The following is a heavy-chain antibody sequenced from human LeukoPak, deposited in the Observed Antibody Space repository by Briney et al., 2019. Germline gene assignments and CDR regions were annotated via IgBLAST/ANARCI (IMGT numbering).Heavy chain of an antibody. D-gene: IGHD6-13*01. V-gene: IGHV3-15*01. CDR3: TRVQQQLVPFDY. Sequence: GGSLRLSCAASGFTFSNAWMSWVRQAPGKGLEWVGRIKSKTDGGTTDYAAPVKGRFTISRDDSKNTLYLQMNSLKTEDTAVYYCTRVQQQLVPFDYWGQGTLVTVSS. CDR2: IKSKTDGGTT. CDR1: GFTFSNAW. J-gene: IGHJ4*02.